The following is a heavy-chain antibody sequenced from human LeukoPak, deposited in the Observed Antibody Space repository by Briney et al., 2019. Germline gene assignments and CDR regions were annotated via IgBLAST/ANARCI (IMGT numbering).Heavy chain of an antibody. V-gene: IGHV3-23*01. J-gene: IGHJ4*02. CDR1: GFTFSSYA. CDR3: VKDQGDYDLPSFDY. D-gene: IGHD3-3*01. Sequence: GGSLRLSCAASGFTFSSYAMSWVRQAPGKGLEWVSAISGSGGSTYYADSVKGRFTISRDNSKNTLYLQMNSLRAEDTAVYYCVKDQGDYDLPSFDYWGQGTLVTVSS. CDR2: ISGSGGST.